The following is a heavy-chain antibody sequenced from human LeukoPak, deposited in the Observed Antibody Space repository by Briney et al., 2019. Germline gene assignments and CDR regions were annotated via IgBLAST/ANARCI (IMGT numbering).Heavy chain of an antibody. J-gene: IGHJ6*02. CDR1: GGSISSYY. D-gene: IGHD3-22*01. Sequence: SETLSLTCTVSGGSISSYYWSWIRQPPGKGLEWIGYIYYSGSTNYNPSLKSRVTISVDTSKNQFSLKLSSVTAADTAVYYCARVLYYYDSSGYLSGYYYYGMDVWGQGTTVTVSS. V-gene: IGHV4-59*08. CDR3: ARVLYYYDSSGYLSGYYYYGMDV. CDR2: IYYSGST.